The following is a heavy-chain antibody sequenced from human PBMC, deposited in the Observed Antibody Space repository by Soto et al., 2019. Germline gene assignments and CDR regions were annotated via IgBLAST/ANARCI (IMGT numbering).Heavy chain of an antibody. J-gene: IGHJ4*02. CDR2: IIPIFGTA. V-gene: IGHV1-69*01. CDR1: GGTFSSYA. Sequence: QVQLVQSGAEVKKPGSSVKVSCKASGGTFSSYAISWVRQAPGQGLEWMGGIIPIFGTANYAQKFQGRVTITADEATRTAYMELSSLRSEDTSVYYCARGAFFLGCGGDCYYFDYWGQGTLVTVSS. CDR3: ARGAFFLGCGGDCYYFDY. D-gene: IGHD2-21*02.